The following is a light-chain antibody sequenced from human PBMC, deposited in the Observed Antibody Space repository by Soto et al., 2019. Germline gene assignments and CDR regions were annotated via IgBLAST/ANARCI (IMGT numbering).Light chain of an antibody. J-gene: IGKJ1*01. V-gene: IGKV2-28*01. CDR2: LGS. CDR3: MQALQTPGT. CDR1: QSLLHSNGYNY. Sequence: DIVMTQSPLSLPVTPGEPASISCRSSQSLLHSNGYNYLDWYLQKPGQSPQLLIYLGSNRASGVPDRFSGSRSGTDSTLKISRVEAEDVGVYYCMQALQTPGTFGQGPKVEIK.